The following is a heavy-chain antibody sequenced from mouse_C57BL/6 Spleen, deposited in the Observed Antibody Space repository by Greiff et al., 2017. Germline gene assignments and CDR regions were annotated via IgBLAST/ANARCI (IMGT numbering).Heavy chain of an antibody. CDR3: ARGLYDYDGTVYYAMDY. CDR1: GFSLTSYG. Sequence: QVQLQQSGPGLVQPSQSLSITCTVSGFSLTSYGVHWVRQSPGKGLEWLGVIWSGGSTDYNAAFISRLSISKDNSKSQVFFKMNSLQADDTAIYYCARGLYDYDGTVYYAMDYWGQGTSVTVSS. J-gene: IGHJ4*01. V-gene: IGHV2-2*01. CDR2: IWSGGST. D-gene: IGHD2-4*01.